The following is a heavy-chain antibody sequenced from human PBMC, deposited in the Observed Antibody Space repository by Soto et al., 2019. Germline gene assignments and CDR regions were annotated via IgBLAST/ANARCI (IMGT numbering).Heavy chain of an antibody. CDR2: IGTRGNTK. CDR1: GFTFSDYY. J-gene: IGHJ4*02. Sequence: LRLSCATSGFTFSDYYMSWIRQAPGKGLEWVSYIGTRGNTKYYADSVRGRFTISRDNAKNSLYLQMNSLRADDTAVYYCARDMLPLNDFWSGYYAGSLIFDYWGQGTLVTVSS. CDR3: ARDMLPLNDFWSGYYAGSLIFDY. V-gene: IGHV3-11*01. D-gene: IGHD3-3*01.